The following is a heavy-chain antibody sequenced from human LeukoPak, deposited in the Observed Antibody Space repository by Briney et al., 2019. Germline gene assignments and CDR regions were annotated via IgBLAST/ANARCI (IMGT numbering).Heavy chain of an antibody. V-gene: IGHV4-4*09. D-gene: IGHD3-3*01. Sequence: SETPSLTCTVSGGSISSYYWSWIRQPPGKGLEWIGYIYTSGSTNYNPSLKSRVTISVDTSKNQFSLKLSSVTAADTAVYYCARHSGRFLEWLFVYWGQGTLVTVSS. CDR1: GGSISSYY. J-gene: IGHJ4*02. CDR2: IYTSGST. CDR3: ARHSGRFLEWLFVY.